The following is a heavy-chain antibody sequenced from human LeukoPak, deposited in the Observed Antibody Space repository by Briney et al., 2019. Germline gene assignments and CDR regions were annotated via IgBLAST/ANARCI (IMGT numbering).Heavy chain of an antibody. Sequence: SVKVSCKASGGTFSSYAISWVRQAPGQGLEWMGRIIPIFGIANYAQKFQGRVTITADKSTSTAYMELSSLRSEDTAVYYCARGGIAAAGTIEDYYYYDMDVWGQGTTVTVSS. D-gene: IGHD6-13*01. CDR1: GGTFSSYA. J-gene: IGHJ6*02. V-gene: IGHV1-69*04. CDR3: ARGGIAAAGTIEDYYYYDMDV. CDR2: IIPIFGIA.